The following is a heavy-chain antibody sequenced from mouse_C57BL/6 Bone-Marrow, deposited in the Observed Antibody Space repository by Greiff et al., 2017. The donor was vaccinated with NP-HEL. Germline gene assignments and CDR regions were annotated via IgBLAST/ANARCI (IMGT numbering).Heavy chain of an antibody. CDR1: GYTFTSYW. Sequence: VKLQQPGAELVKPGASVKLSCKASGYTFTSYWMHWVKQRPGQGLEWIGMIHPNSGSTNYNEKFKSKATLTVDKSSSTAYMQLSSLTSEDSAVYYCARGRGSTLYYFDYWGQGTTLTVSS. J-gene: IGHJ2*01. CDR2: IHPNSGST. CDR3: ARGRGSTLYYFDY. D-gene: IGHD1-1*01. V-gene: IGHV1-64*01.